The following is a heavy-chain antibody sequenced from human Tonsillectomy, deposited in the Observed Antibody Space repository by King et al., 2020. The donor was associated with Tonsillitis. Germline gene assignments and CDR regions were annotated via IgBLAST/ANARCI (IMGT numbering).Heavy chain of an antibody. D-gene: IGHD6-19*01. CDR3: ASLHSSGWYNWFDP. CDR2: IYYSGST. J-gene: IGHJ5*02. V-gene: IGHV4-59*08. Sequence: QLQESGPGLLKPSETLSLTCTVSGGSISSYYWSWIRQPPGKGLEWIGYIYYSGSTNYNPSLKSRVTISVDTSKNQFSLKLSSVTAADTAVYYCASLHSSGWYNWFDPWGQGTLVTVSS. CDR1: GGSISSYY.